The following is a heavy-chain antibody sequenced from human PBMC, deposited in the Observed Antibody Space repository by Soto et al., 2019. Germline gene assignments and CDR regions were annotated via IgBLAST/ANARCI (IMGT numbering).Heavy chain of an antibody. CDR3: ARDGYYDYIWGSYRKGGVDY. D-gene: IGHD3-16*02. Sequence: ASVKVSCKASGYTFTSYGISWVRQAPGQGLEWMGWISAYNGNTNYAQKLQGRVTMTTDTSTSTAYMELRSLRSDDTAVYYCARDGYYDYIWGSYRKGGVDYWGQGTLVTVSS. CDR1: GYTFTSYG. CDR2: ISAYNGNT. V-gene: IGHV1-18*01. J-gene: IGHJ4*02.